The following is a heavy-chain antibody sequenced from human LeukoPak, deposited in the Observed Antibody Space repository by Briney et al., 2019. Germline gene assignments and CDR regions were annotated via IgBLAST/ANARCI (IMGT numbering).Heavy chain of an antibody. CDR1: GFTFSSYG. V-gene: IGHV3-30*03. CDR2: ISYDGSNK. Sequence: GRSLRLSCAASGFTFSSYGMHWVRQAPGKGLEWVAVISYDGSNKYYADSVKGRFTISRDNSKNTLYLQMNSLRAEDTAVYYSARDRSTTHFDYWGQGTLVTVSS. CDR3: ARDRSTTHFDY. D-gene: IGHD4-11*01. J-gene: IGHJ4*02.